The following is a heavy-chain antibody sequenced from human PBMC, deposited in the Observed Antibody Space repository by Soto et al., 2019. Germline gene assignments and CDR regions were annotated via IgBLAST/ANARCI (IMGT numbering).Heavy chain of an antibody. J-gene: IGHJ4*02. D-gene: IGHD3-10*01. CDR2: ISRFGDNI. CDR3: ARVGAYFGEFDYFGY. V-gene: IGHV3-21*01. CDR1: GFPFSGYT. Sequence: EVHLVESGGGLVKPGGYLRLSCAASGFPFSGYTMNWVRQAPGKGLQWVSSISRFGDNIYYADSVKGRFTISIDNARKSVDLQRNSLRVEYTAVYYCARVGAYFGEFDYFGYWGQGNPVTVSS.